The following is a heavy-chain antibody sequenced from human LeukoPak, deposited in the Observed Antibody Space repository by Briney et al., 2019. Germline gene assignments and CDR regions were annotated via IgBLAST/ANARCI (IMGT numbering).Heavy chain of an antibody. CDR3: ARDGGLHTNFDY. Sequence: GGSLRLSCAASGFTFRNYWMGWVRQAPGKGLEWVANTKRDGTAEYYADSVRGRFTTSRDNANNLLYLQMNSLRGEDTAVYYCARDGGLHTNFDYWGQGTLVTVSS. J-gene: IGHJ4*02. CDR1: GFTFRNYW. D-gene: IGHD2-15*01. V-gene: IGHV3-7*01. CDR2: TKRDGTAE.